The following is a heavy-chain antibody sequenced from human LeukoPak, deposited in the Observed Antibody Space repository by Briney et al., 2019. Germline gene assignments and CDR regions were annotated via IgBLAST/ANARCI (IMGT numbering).Heavy chain of an antibody. CDR3: ARVGIKQWLPLDY. CDR1: GYTFTGYY. J-gene: IGHJ4*02. D-gene: IGHD6-19*01. CDR2: NNPNSGGT. V-gene: IGHV1-2*02. Sequence: ASVKVSCKASGYTFTGYYMHWVRQAPGQGLEWMGWNNPNSGGTNYAQKFQGRVTMTRDTSISTAYMELSRLRSDDTAVYYCARVGIKQWLPLDYWGQGTLVTVSS.